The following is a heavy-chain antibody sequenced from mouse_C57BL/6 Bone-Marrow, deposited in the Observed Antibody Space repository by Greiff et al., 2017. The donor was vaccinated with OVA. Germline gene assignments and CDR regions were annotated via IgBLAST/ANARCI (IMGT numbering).Heavy chain of an antibody. V-gene: IGHV5-9-1*02. D-gene: IGHD4-1*01. Sequence: EVKLVESGEGLVKPGGSLKLSCAASGFTFSSYAMSWVSQTPEKRLEWVAYISSGGDYIYYAAKVKGRFTISRDKARNTLYLQLSSLKSEDTAVYYCTRGTGTNYAIDYWGQGTSVTVSA. CDR3: TRGTGTNYAIDY. CDR1: GFTFSSYA. J-gene: IGHJ4*01. CDR2: ISSGGDYI.